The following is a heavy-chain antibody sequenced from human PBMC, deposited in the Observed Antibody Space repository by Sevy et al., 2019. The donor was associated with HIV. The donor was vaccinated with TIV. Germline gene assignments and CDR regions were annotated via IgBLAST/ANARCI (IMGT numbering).Heavy chain of an antibody. CDR3: ASLGGYSYPFDY. D-gene: IGHD5-18*01. V-gene: IGHV4-39*01. CDR1: GGSISSSSYY. CDR2: IYYSGST. Sequence: LETLSLTCTVSGGSISSSSYYWGWIRQPPGKGLEWIGSIYYSGSTYYNPSLKSRVTISVDTSKNQFSLKLSSVTAADTAVYYCASLGGYSYPFDYWGQGTLVTVSS. J-gene: IGHJ4*02.